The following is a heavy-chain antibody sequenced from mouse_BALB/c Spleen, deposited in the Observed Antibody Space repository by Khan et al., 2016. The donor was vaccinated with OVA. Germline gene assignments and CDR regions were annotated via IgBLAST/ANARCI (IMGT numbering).Heavy chain of an antibody. D-gene: IGHD1-3*01. V-gene: IGHV2-9*02. J-gene: IGHJ2*01. CDR3: ARLEDI. Sequence: QVQLKESGPGLVAPSQSLSITCTVSGFSLTRYGVPWVRHPPGKGLEWLGVIWAGGSTNYHSALMSRLSISKDNSKSQVFLKMNSLQTDDTAMDYCARLEDIWGQGTTLTVSS. CDR1: GFSLTRYG. CDR2: IWAGGST.